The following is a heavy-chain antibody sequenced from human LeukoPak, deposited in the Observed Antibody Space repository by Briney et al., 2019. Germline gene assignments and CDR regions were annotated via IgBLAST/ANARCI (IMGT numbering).Heavy chain of an antibody. J-gene: IGHJ5*02. D-gene: IGHD2-2*02. Sequence: SETLSLTCTVSGGSISSGGYYWSWIRQPPGKGLEWIGYIYHSGSTYYNPSLKSRVTISVDRSKNQFSLKLSSVTAADTAVYYCAREGCSSTSCYIGWFDPWGQGTLVTVSS. V-gene: IGHV4-30-2*01. CDR1: GGSISSGGYY. CDR2: IYHSGST. CDR3: AREGCSSTSCYIGWFDP.